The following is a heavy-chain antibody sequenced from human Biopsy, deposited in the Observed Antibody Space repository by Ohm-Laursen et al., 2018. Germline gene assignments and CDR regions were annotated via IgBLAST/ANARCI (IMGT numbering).Heavy chain of an antibody. D-gene: IGHD5-18*01. CDR1: GFTFNNYG. J-gene: IGHJ6*02. V-gene: IGHV3-30*18. CDR2: IFYDGSNT. CDR3: AKDRYNYTPIGGFSMDV. Sequence: SLRLSCTATGFTFNNYGMHWVRQAPGTGLEWVAFIFYDGSNTYYADSVKGRFTISRDNSRDTLYLQMSSLRAEDTAVYYCAKDRYNYTPIGGFSMDVWGQGTTVTVSS.